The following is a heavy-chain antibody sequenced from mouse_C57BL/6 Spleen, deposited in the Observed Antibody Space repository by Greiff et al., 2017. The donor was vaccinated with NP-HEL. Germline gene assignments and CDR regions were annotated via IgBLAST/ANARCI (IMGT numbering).Heavy chain of an antibody. CDR3: ARGRSYWYFDV. J-gene: IGHJ1*03. CDR1: GYTFTSYW. CDR2: IDPSDSET. V-gene: IGHV1-52*01. Sequence: QVQLQQPGAELVRPGSSVKLSCKASGYTFTSYWMHWVKQRPIQGLEWIGNIDPSDSETHYNQKFKDKATLTVDKSSSTAYMQLSSLTSEDSAVYYCARGRSYWYFDVWGTGTTVTVSS.